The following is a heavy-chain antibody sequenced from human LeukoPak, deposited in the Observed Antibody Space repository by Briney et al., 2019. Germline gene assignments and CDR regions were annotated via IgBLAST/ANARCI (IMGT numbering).Heavy chain of an antibody. J-gene: IGHJ1*01. CDR3: ARRSSGWYWGYVQH. CDR2: IDGDGSTT. V-gene: IGHV3-74*01. CDR1: GFTFSSYW. D-gene: IGHD6-19*01. Sequence: GGSLRLSCGVSGFTFSSYWMHWVRQAPGKGLLWVSRIDGDGSTTNYADFVKGRFTISRDTAKNSLYLQMNSLRAEDTAVYYCARRSSGWYWGYVQHWGQGTLVTVSS.